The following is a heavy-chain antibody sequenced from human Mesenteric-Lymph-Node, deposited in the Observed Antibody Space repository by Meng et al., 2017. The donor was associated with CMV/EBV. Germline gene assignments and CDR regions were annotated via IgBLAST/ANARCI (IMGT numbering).Heavy chain of an antibody. CDR1: GFTFSSYA. Sequence: QVQLVESVGGVVQPGRSLRLSCAAAGFTFSSYAMHWVRQAPGKGLEWVAVISYDGSNKYYADSVKGRFTISRDNSKNTLYLQMNSLRAEDTAVYYCARVKWGITGTTWGQGTLVTVSS. CDR2: ISYDGSNK. V-gene: IGHV3-30*04. D-gene: IGHD1-20*01. J-gene: IGHJ5*02. CDR3: ARVKWGITGTT.